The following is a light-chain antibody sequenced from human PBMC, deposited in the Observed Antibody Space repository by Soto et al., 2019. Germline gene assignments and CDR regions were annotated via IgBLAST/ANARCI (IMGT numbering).Light chain of an antibody. CDR1: SIEVGGYNF. J-gene: IGLJ3*02. CDR3: FPPSASVTWM. Sequence: QSALTQNASMSWSPGQSITISCTVSSIEVGGYNFVSWYQQHPGKAPKLIIHEVSNRPSGVSNRFSGSKSGNAASLTISVLQAEDEAVDARFPPSASVTWMFGGGTKLTVL. V-gene: IGLV2-14*03. CDR2: EVS.